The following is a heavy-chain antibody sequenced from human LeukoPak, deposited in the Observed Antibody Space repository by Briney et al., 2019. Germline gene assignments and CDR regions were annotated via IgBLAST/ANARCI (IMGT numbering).Heavy chain of an antibody. Sequence: SQTLSLTCTVSGGSISSGNYYWSWIRQPAGEGLEWIGRIYTNGRPSYNPFLKSRVTISLDTSKNHVSLNLSSVTAADTAVYYCAREPPGNWGQGTLVTVSS. D-gene: IGHD3-10*01. CDR3: AREPPGN. V-gene: IGHV4-61*02. CDR1: GGSISSGNYY. CDR2: IYTNGRP. J-gene: IGHJ4*02.